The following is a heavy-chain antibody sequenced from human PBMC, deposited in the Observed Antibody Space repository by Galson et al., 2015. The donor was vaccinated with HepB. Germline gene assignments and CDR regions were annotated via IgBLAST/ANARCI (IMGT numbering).Heavy chain of an antibody. CDR1: GFTFSSYA. D-gene: IGHD4-17*01. J-gene: IGHJ4*02. CDR2: ISYDGSNK. V-gene: IGHV3-30-3*01. CDR3: ARGSTVTTWCHFDY. Sequence: ALRLSCAASGFTFSSYAMHWVGQAPGEGVECVGVISYDGSNKYYADSVKARFTISRDNSKNTLYLQMNSLKAEDTAVYYCARGSTVTTWCHFDYWGQGTLVTVSS.